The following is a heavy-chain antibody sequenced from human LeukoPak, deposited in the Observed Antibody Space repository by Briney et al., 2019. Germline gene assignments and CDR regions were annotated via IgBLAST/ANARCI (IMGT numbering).Heavy chain of an antibody. D-gene: IGHD6-13*01. V-gene: IGHV1-3*01. CDR2: INAGNGNT. J-gene: IGHJ4*02. Sequence: ASVTVSCKASAYTFTNYAIHWVRQAPGQRLEWMGWINAGNGNTKYSQKIQGRVSITRDTSASTAYMELSSLRSEDTAVYYCSRVGAAAGPYYFDYWGQGTLVTVSS. CDR1: AYTFTNYA. CDR3: SRVGAAAGPYYFDY.